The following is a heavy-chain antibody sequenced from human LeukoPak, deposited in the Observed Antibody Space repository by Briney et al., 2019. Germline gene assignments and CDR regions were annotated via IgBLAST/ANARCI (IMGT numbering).Heavy chain of an antibody. J-gene: IGHJ4*02. CDR3: ARGVYEFDY. Sequence: GGSLRLSCAASGFTFSSYWMSWVRRAPGKGLEWVANMKEDGGEKYYVDSVKGRFTISRDNVKNSLYLQMSSLRAEDTAVYYCARGVYEFDYWGQGTLVTVSS. V-gene: IGHV3-7*01. CDR2: MKEDGGEK. CDR1: GFTFSSYW. D-gene: IGHD6-6*01.